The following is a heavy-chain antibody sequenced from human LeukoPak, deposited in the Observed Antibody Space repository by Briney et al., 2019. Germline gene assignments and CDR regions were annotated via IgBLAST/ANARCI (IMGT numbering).Heavy chain of an antibody. D-gene: IGHD5-12*01. Sequence: PGGSLRLSCAASGFTFDDYAMHWVRQAPGKGLEWVSGISWNSGSIGYADSVKGRFTISRDNAKNSLYLQMNSLRAEDTALYYCAQSGGYDDYWGQGTLVTVSS. CDR2: ISWNSGSI. CDR3: AQSGGYDDY. V-gene: IGHV3-9*01. CDR1: GFTFDDYA. J-gene: IGHJ4*02.